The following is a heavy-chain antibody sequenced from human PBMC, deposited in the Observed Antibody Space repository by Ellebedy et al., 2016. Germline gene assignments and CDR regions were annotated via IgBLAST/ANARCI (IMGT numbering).Heavy chain of an antibody. CDR1: GFTFTSSA. V-gene: IGHV1-58*01. CDR2: IVVGSGNT. CDR3: ARGSSVLLGYFDY. J-gene: IGHJ4*02. D-gene: IGHD3-16*01. Sequence: SVKVSCXASGFTFTSSAVQWVRQARGQRLEWIGWIVVGSGNTNYAQKFQERVTITRDMSTSTAYMELSSLRSEDTAVYYCARGSSVLLGYFDYWGQGTLVTVSS.